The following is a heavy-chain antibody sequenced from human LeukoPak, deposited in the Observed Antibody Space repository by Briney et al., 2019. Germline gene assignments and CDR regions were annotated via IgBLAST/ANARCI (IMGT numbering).Heavy chain of an antibody. V-gene: IGHV1-58*01. CDR2: IVVGSGDT. J-gene: IGHJ3*02. CDR3: AAVPNANAWYWDDAFDI. D-gene: IGHD2-8*02. CDR1: GFTFTTSA. Sequence: HEASVKVSCKASGFTFTTSAVQWVRQARGQRLEWIGRIVVGSGDTDHAQKFQGRLTITRDISTSTAYMELSSLTSDDTAVYYCAAVPNANAWYWDDAFDIWGQGTMVTVSS.